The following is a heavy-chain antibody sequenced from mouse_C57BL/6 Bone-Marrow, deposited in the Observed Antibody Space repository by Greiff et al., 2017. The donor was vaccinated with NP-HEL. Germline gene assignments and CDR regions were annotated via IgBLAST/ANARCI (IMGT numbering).Heavy chain of an antibody. J-gene: IGHJ2*01. V-gene: IGHV3-8*01. CDR3: ARYRHYYGSSYYFDY. CDR1: GYSITSDY. Sequence: VQLKQSGPGLAKPSQTLSLTCSVTGYSITSDYWNWIRKFPGNKLEYMGYISYSGSTYYNPSLKSRISITRDTSKNQYYLQLNSVTTEDTATYYCARYRHYYGSSYYFDYWGQGTTLTVSS. CDR2: ISYSGST. D-gene: IGHD1-1*01.